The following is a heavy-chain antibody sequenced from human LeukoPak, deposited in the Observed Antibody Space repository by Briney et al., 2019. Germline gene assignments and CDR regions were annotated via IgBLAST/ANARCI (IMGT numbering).Heavy chain of an antibody. CDR1: GGSISSSSYY. D-gene: IGHD2-8*01. CDR2: IYYSGST. J-gene: IGHJ3*02. Sequence: SETLSLTCTVSGGSISSSSYYWGWIRQPPGKGLEWIGSIYYSGSTYYNPSLKSRVSISLDTSNNQFSLKLSSVTAADTAVYYCARGGVGPNAFDIWGQGTMVTVSS. V-gene: IGHV4-39*07. CDR3: ARGGVGPNAFDI.